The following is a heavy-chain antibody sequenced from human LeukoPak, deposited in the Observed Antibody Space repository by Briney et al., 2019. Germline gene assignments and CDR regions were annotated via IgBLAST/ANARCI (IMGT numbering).Heavy chain of an antibody. V-gene: IGHV1-18*01. J-gene: IGHJ3*02. Sequence: ASVKVSCKASGYTFTSYGISWVRQAPGQGLEWMGWISAYNGNTNYAQKLQGRVTMTTDTSTSTAYMELRSLRSDDTAVYYCARVLSMIVVVADAFDIWGQGTMVTVSS. CDR2: ISAYNGNT. CDR3: ARVLSMIVVVADAFDI. CDR1: GYTFTSYG. D-gene: IGHD3-22*01.